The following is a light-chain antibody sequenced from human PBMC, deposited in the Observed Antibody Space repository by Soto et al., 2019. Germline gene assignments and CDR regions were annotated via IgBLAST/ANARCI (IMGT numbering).Light chain of an antibody. CDR2: GAS. V-gene: IGKV1-39*01. Sequence: DIQMTQSPSPLSASVGDRLTITCRASQNISYYLNWFQQKPGKAPQLLIFGASNLHIGVPSRFSGSGSGTDFALTISSLQHEDFATYHCQQSYTTPWTFGQGTKV. CDR1: QNISYY. J-gene: IGKJ1*01. CDR3: QQSYTTPWT.